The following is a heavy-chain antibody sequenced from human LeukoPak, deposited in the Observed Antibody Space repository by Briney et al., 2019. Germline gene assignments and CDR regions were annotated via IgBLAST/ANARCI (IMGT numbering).Heavy chain of an antibody. V-gene: IGHV1-2*02. CDR1: GYTFTDYY. D-gene: IGHD3-22*01. J-gene: IGHJ3*02. CDR2: INPNSGGT. Sequence: ASVKVSCTASGYTFTDYYMHWVRQAPGQGLEWMGWINPNSGGTNYAQKFQGRVTMTRDTSISTAYMELSRLRSDDTAVYYCARRGTYDSSGYSPSHDAFDIWGQGTMVTVSS. CDR3: ARRGTYDSSGYSPSHDAFDI.